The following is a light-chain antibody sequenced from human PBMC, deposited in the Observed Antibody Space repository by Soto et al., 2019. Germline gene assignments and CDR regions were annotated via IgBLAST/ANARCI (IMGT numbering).Light chain of an antibody. V-gene: IGKV3-15*01. Sequence: EIVMTQSPATLSVSPGERATLSCRASQSGGSNLAWYQHKPCHAPRLLIYGASTRATGIPARFSGSGSGTDFSLTISSLQSEDFAISFCHQYNNWPPDSTFSQRTKVPIK. CDR3: HQYNNWPPDST. J-gene: IGKJ1*01. CDR2: GAS. CDR1: QSGGSN.